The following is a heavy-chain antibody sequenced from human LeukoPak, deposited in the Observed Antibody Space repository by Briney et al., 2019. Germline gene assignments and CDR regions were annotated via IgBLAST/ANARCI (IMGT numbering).Heavy chain of an antibody. CDR2: IRTSNGRT. CDR1: GYSWSNYG. J-gene: IGHJ5*02. Sequence: ASMKVSCKASGYSWSNYGISWVRQAPGQGLEWMWWIRTSNGRTSYAERVQDRVTMTADTSTGTVHMELRSLTSDDTAVYYCVRSAGSGWLYIDNYSDPWGQGALVTVAS. CDR3: VRSAGSGWLYIDNYSDP. V-gene: IGHV1-18*01. D-gene: IGHD6-19*01.